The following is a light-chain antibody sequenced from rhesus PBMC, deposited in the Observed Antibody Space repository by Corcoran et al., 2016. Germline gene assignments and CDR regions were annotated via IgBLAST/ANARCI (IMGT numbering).Light chain of an antibody. CDR2: ESN. J-gene: IGLJ1*01. CDR3: QSFDSSLRGHI. CDR1: FSNIGGYY. V-gene: IGLV1-85*01. Sequence: QSVLTQPPSVSGAPGQRVTIACTGSFSNIGGYYVQWYQKIPGTAPKLLMFESNKRPSGISDRFSGSQSGTSASLTITGLQSEDEAEYYCQSFDSSLRGHIFGSGTRLTVL.